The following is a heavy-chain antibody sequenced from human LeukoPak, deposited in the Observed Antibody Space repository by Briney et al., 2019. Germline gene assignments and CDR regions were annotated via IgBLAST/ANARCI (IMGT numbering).Heavy chain of an antibody. D-gene: IGHD2-15*01. CDR1: GGSFSGYY. J-gene: IGHJ5*02. Sequence: SETLSLTCAVYGGSFSGYYWSWIRQPPGKGLEWIGEINHSGSTNYNPSLKSRVTISVDASKNQFSLKLSSVTAADTAVYYCASLHGIALFDPWGQGTLVTVSS. CDR3: ASLHGIALFDP. V-gene: IGHV4-34*01. CDR2: INHSGST.